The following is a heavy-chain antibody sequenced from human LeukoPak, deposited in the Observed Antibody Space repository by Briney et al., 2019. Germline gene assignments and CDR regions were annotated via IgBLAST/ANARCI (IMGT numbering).Heavy chain of an antibody. CDR1: GFTVSSNY. CDR2: IYSGGST. J-gene: IGHJ4*02. D-gene: IGHD3-10*01. V-gene: IGHV3-66*01. CDR3: ARDLYTMVRGVQSDY. Sequence: GGSLRLSCAASGFTVSSNYMSWVRQVPGKGLEWVSVIYSGGSTYYADSVKGRFTISRDNSKNTLYLQMNSLRAEDTAVYYCARDLYTMVRGVQSDYWGQGTLVTVSS.